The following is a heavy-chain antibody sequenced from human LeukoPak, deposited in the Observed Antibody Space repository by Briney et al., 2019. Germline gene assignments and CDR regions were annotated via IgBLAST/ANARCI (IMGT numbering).Heavy chain of an antibody. D-gene: IGHD6-19*01. CDR1: GFTFSSYG. CDR2: IWYDGSNK. V-gene: IGHV3-33*01. Sequence: GGSLRLSCAASGFTFSSYGMHWVRQAPGKGLEWVADIWYDGSNKYYADSVKGRFTISRDNSKNTLYLQMNSLRAEDTAVYYCARGTEYSSQVGYYFDYWGQGTLVTVSS. J-gene: IGHJ4*02. CDR3: ARGTEYSSQVGYYFDY.